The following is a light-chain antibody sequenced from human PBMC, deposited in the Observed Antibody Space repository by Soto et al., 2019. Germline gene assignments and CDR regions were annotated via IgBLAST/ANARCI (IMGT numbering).Light chain of an antibody. CDR1: QSVSSN. V-gene: IGKV3-15*01. Sequence: ENVMTQSPATLSVSPGERATLSCRASQSVSSNLAWYQQKPGQAPRLLIYGASTRATGIPARFSGSGSGTEFTLTISSLQSEDFAVYYCQQHNNWPPLTFGGGTKVQIK. CDR3: QQHNNWPPLT. CDR2: GAS. J-gene: IGKJ4*01.